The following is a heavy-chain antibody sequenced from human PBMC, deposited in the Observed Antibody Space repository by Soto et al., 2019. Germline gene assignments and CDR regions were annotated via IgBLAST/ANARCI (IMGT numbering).Heavy chain of an antibody. CDR3: ARAHYGPSGYYFDS. CDR1: GDSISSGGYS. CDR2: IYHTGST. D-gene: IGHD3-22*01. V-gene: IGHV4-30-2*01. J-gene: IGHJ4*02. Sequence: QVQLQESGSGLVKPSQTLSLTCTVSGDSISSGGYSWSWIRQPPRQGLEWIGYIYHTGSTSYSPSLKSRVTMSVDKSKNHFSLSLNSVTAADTAIYYCARAHYGPSGYYFDSWGQGALFTVSS.